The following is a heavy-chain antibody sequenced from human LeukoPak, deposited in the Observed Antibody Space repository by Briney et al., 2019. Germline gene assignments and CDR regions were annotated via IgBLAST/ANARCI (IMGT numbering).Heavy chain of an antibody. J-gene: IGHJ4*02. D-gene: IGHD1-26*01. CDR1: GFTFSTYS. CDR2: ISSDSNYI. V-gene: IGHV3-21*04. Sequence: GGSLRLSCAASGFTFSTYSMNWVRQAPGEGLEWVSSISSDSNYIYYADSLKGRFTMSRDNAKNSLFLQMINLRSEDTAVYYCAAALNSGSYYIPFDYWGQGTLVTVSS. CDR3: AAALNSGSYYIPFDY.